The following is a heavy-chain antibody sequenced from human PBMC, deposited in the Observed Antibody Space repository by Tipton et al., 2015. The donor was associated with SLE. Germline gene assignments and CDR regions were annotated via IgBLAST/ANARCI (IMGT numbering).Heavy chain of an antibody. CDR2: IYHSGGT. CDR3: ARFFDDSSVDDAFDI. CDR1: GDSISTYY. J-gene: IGHJ3*02. D-gene: IGHD3-22*01. V-gene: IGHV4-59*08. Sequence: GLVKPSETLSLICTVSGDSISTYYWSWIRQPPGKGLEWIGYIYHSGGTKYNPSLESRLTISVDTSNKNQFSLKLRSVTAADTAVYYCARFFDDSSVDDAFDIWGQGTTVTVSS.